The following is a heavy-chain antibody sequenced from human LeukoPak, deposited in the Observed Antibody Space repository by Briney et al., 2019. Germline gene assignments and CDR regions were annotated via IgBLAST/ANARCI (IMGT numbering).Heavy chain of an antibody. CDR3: TRDPILGAPDYFDY. CDR1: GFTVSTNS. Sequence: GGSLRLSCTVSGFTVSTNSMSWVRQAPGKGLEWVSFIYSDNTHYSDSVKGRFTISRDNSKNTMYLQMNNLREEDTAVYYCTRDPILGAPDYFDYWGQGTLVTVSS. V-gene: IGHV3-66*01. CDR2: IYSDNT. J-gene: IGHJ4*02. D-gene: IGHD1-26*01.